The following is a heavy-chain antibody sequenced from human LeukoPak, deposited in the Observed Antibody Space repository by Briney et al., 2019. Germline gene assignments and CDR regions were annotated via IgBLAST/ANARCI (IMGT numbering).Heavy chain of an antibody. CDR2: IKQDGSEK. D-gene: IGHD2-2*01. J-gene: IGHJ6*02. CDR1: GFTFSSYW. Sequence: GGSLRLSCAASGFTFSSYWMSWVRQAPGKGLEWVANIKQDGSEKYYVDSVKGRFTISRDNAKNSLYLQMNSPRAEDTAVYYCARHSHLGYCSSTSCYAQYYYYGMDVWGQGTTVTVSS. V-gene: IGHV3-7*01. CDR3: ARHSHLGYCSSTSCYAQYYYYGMDV.